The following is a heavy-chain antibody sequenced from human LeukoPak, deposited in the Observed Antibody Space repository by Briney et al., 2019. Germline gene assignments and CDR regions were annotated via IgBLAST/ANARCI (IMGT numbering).Heavy chain of an antibody. CDR2: IYYSGST. CDR1: GGSISSYY. Sequence: SETLSLTCTVSGGSISSYYWSWIRQPPGKGLEWIGYIYYSGSTNYNPSLKSRVTISVDTSKNQFSLQLNSVTPEDTAVYYCARVSSGGSGSYYNPFDYWGQGTLVTVSS. V-gene: IGHV4-59*12. D-gene: IGHD3-10*01. CDR3: ARVSSGGSGSYYNPFDY. J-gene: IGHJ4*02.